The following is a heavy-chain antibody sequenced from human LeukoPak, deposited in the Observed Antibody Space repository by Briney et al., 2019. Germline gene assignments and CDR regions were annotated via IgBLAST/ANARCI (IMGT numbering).Heavy chain of an antibody. V-gene: IGHV4-34*01. CDR1: GGSFRGYY. D-gene: IGHD3-22*01. CDR3: ARGSKFLYDSSGYWNY. J-gene: IGHJ4*02. CDR2: FYPSGST. Sequence: SETLSLTCAVSGGSFRGYYWSWIRQPPGKGLEWISSFYPSGSTYYNPSLKSRVTISVDTSKNQFSLKLSAVSDADTAVYYCARGSKFLYDSSGYWNYWGQGTLVTVSS.